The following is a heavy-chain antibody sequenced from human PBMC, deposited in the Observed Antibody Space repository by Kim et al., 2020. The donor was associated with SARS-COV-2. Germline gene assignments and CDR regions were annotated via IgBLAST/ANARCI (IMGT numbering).Heavy chain of an antibody. J-gene: IGHJ6*02. CDR1: GFTFSSYG. V-gene: IGHV3-33*06. CDR3: AKDTRASYDYGDYGPGGYYYGMDV. CDR2: IWYDGSNK. Sequence: GGSLRLSCAASGFTFSSYGMHWVRQAPGKGLEWVAVIWYDGSNKYYADSVKGRFTISRDNSKNTLYLQMNSLRAEDTAVYYCAKDTRASYDYGDYGPGGYYYGMDVWGQGTTVTVSS. D-gene: IGHD4-17*01.